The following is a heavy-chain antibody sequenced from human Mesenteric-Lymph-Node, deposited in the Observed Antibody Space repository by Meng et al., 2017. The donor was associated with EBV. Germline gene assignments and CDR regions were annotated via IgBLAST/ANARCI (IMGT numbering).Heavy chain of an antibody. Sequence: GPGAVRPTPAPPLPLSLSGDRVFSNRFGWAWIRQSPSRGLEWLGRTYYRSKWYNDYALSVESRITMNPDTSKNQFSLQLNSVTPDDTALYYCARAVAGKGTYDSWGQGTLVTVSS. V-gene: IGHV6-1*01. CDR3: ARAVAGKGTYDS. D-gene: IGHD6-19*01. CDR1: GDRVFSNRFG. J-gene: IGHJ4*02. CDR2: TYYRSKWYN.